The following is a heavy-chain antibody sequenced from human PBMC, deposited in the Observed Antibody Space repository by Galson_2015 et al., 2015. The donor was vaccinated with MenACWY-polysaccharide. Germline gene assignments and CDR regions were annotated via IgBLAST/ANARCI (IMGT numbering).Heavy chain of an antibody. Sequence: ETLSLTCTVSGDSISTRNYYWAWIRQSPGQGLEWIGTIYYSGSTYYNPSLRSRVTVIVDTSKNQFSLKLSSVTAADTAVYYCAILNTSPSFDYWGQGTLVTVSS. V-gene: IGHV4-39*01. CDR2: IYYSGST. J-gene: IGHJ4*02. D-gene: IGHD3-16*01. CDR3: AILNTSPSFDY. CDR1: GDSISTRNYY.